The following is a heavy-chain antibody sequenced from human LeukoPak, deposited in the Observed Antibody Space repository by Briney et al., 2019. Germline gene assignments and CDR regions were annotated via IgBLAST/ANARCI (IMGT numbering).Heavy chain of an antibody. CDR1: GFTFSSYG. J-gene: IGHJ6*03. CDR3: AKDSCGGDCYYMDV. V-gene: IGHV3-30*18. CDR2: ISYDGSNK. D-gene: IGHD2-21*01. Sequence: PGGSLRLSCAASGFTFSSYGMHWVRQAPGKGLEWVAVISYDGSNKYYADSVKGRFTISRDNSKNTLYLQMNSLRAEDTAVYYCAKDSCGGDCYYMDVWGKGTTVTVSS.